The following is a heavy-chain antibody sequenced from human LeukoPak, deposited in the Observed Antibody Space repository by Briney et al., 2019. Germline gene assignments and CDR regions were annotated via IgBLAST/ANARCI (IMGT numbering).Heavy chain of an antibody. CDR3: XXXXXXXXXXXGSYRYYYFDY. J-gene: IGHJ4*02. D-gene: IGHD3-16*02. CDR1: GFTFSSYW. V-gene: IGHV3-7*01. Sequence: GGSLRLSCAASGFTFSSYWMSWVRQAPGKGLEWVANIKQDGSEKYYVDSVKGRFTISRDNAKNSLYLQMNSLRAEDTAVYYXXXXXXXXXXXXGSYRYYYFDYWGQGTLVTVSS. CDR2: IKQDGSEK.